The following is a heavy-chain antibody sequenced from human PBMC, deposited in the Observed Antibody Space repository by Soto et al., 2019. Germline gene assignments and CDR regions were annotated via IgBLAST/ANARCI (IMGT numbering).Heavy chain of an antibody. CDR2: ISYDGSNK. CDR1: GFTFSSYG. Sequence: QVQLVESGGGVVQPGRSLRLSCAASGFTFSSYGMHWVRQAPGKWLEWVAVISYDGSNKYYADSVKGRFTISRDNSKNTLYLQMNSLRAEDTAVYYCARSGSGSSNYYGMDVWGQGTTVTVSS. J-gene: IGHJ6*02. CDR3: ARSGSGSSNYYGMDV. V-gene: IGHV3-30*03. D-gene: IGHD1-26*01.